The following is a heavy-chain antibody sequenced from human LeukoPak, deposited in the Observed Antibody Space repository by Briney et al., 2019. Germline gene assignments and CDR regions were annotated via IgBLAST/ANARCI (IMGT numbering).Heavy chain of an antibody. J-gene: IGHJ4*02. D-gene: IGHD1-26*01. V-gene: IGHV3-33*01. CDR1: GFTFSNYD. CDR2: IWYDGSNK. CDR3: ARGGYSGTYYFDY. Sequence: GGSLRLSCAASGFTFSNYDMHWVRQAPGKGLEWVAVIWYDGSNKYYADSVKGRFTISRDNSKSTLYLQMNSLTAEDTAVYYCARGGYSGTYYFDYWGQGALVTVSS.